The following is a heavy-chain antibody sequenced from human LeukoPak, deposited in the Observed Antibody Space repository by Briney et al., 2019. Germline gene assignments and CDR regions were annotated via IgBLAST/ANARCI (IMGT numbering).Heavy chain of an antibody. CDR3: AKGATSGSYYSFDI. J-gene: IGHJ3*02. Sequence: RGSLRLSCAASGFTLSSYSMNWVRQAPGKGLEWVSSISSSSSYIYYADSVKGRFTISRDNAKDSLYLQMSSLRAEDTAVYYGAKGATSGSYYSFDIWRQGTMVSVSS. CDR2: ISSSSSYI. D-gene: IGHD1-26*01. V-gene: IGHV3-21*01. CDR1: GFTLSSYS.